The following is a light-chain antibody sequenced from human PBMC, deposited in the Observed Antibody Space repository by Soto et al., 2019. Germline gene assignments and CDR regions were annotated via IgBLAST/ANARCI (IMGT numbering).Light chain of an antibody. V-gene: IGLV2-14*01. CDR1: SSDVGDYDY. J-gene: IGLJ2*01. CDR3: SSYTSISTEV. CDR2: EVT. Sequence: QSVLTQPASVSGSPGQSITISCTGTSSDVGDYDYVSWYQQHPGKAPKLMIYEVTSRPSGVSDRFSGSKSDNTASLTISGLQAEDEADYYCSSYTSISTEVFGVGTKLTVL.